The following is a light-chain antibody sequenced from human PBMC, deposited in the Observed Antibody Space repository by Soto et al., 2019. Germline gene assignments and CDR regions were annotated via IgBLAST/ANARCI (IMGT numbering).Light chain of an antibody. CDR2: ENN. V-gene: IGLV1-51*02. J-gene: IGLJ1*01. CDR1: SSNIGNNY. Sequence: QYALAQPPSVSAAAVQKVAISCSESSSNIGNNYVSWYQHLPGTAPKLLIYENNERPSGIPDRFSGSKSGTSATLGITGLQTGDEADYYCGTWDSSLSGYVFGTGTKVTVL. CDR3: GTWDSSLSGYV.